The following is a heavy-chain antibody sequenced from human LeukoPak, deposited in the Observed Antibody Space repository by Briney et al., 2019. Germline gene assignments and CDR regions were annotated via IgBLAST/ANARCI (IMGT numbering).Heavy chain of an antibody. Sequence: GASVKVSCKASGYTFTSYGISWVRQAPGQGLEWMGWISAYNGNTNYAQKLQGRVTMTTDTSTSTAYMELRSLRSDDTAVYYCARKGYDILTGCYSPTVWYYGMDVWGQGTRSPSP. J-gene: IGHJ6*02. CDR1: GYTFTSYG. V-gene: IGHV1-18*01. D-gene: IGHD3-9*01. CDR3: ARKGYDILTGCYSPTVWYYGMDV. CDR2: ISAYNGNT.